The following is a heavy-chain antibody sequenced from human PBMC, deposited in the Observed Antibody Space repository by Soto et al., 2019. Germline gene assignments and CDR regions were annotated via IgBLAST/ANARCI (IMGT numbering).Heavy chain of an antibody. J-gene: IGHJ4*02. Sequence: EVQLVESGGGLVQPGGSLRLSCAASGFTSSSYWMSWVRQAPGKGLEWVANIKQDGSEKYYVDSVKGRFTISRDNAKNSLYLQMNSLRAEDTAVYYCARGGDYGDSWGQGTLVTVSS. CDR3: ARGGDYGDS. CDR1: GFTSSSYW. CDR2: IKQDGSEK. V-gene: IGHV3-7*04.